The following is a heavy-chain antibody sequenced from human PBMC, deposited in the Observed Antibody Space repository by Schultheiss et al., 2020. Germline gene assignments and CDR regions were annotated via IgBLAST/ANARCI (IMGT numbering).Heavy chain of an antibody. J-gene: IGHJ6*02. CDR2: ISDSGGST. CDR3: ARGWGGYCSGGSCHTGYYYYGMDV. Sequence: GSLRLSCVASGFTFSKYAMSWVRQAPGKGLQWVSGISDSGGSTYYAVSVKGRFTISRDNSRNTLHLQMNSLRAEDAAVYYCARGWGGYCSGGSCHTGYYYYGMDVWGQGTTVTVSS. V-gene: IGHV3-23*01. CDR1: GFTFSKYA. D-gene: IGHD2-15*01.